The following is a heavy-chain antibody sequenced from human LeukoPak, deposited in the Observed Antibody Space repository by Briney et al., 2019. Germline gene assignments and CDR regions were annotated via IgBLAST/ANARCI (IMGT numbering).Heavy chain of an antibody. Sequence: SETLSLTCTVSGGSISSSSYYWGWIRQPPGKGLEWIGSIYYSGSTYYNPSLKSRVTISVDTSKNQFSLKLSSVTAADTAVYYCASYKKMVAALRFFDYWGQGTLVTVSS. D-gene: IGHD2-15*01. CDR2: IYYSGST. J-gene: IGHJ4*02. CDR1: GGSISSSSYY. CDR3: ASYKKMVAALRFFDY. V-gene: IGHV4-39*07.